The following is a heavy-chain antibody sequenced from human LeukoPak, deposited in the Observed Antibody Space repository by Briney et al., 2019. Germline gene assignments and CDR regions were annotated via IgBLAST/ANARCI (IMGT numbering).Heavy chain of an antibody. V-gene: IGHV3-23*01. J-gene: IGHJ4*02. CDR3: AKSGGAYGDYEYDY. Sequence: GGSLRLSCAASGFTFSSYAMSWVRQAPGKGLEWVSAIRVSGGSTYYADSVKGRFTISRDNSKNTLYLQMHSLRGEDTAVYYCAKSGGAYGDYEYDYWGQGTLVTVSS. CDR2: IRVSGGST. CDR1: GFTFSSYA. D-gene: IGHD4-17*01.